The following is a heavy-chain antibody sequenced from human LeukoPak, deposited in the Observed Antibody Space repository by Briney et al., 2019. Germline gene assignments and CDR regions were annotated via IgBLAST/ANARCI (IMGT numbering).Heavy chain of an antibody. CDR2: ISSNGGTT. Sequence: GGSLRLSCAASGFTFSNYGLHWVRRAPGKGLEYVSAISSNGGTTYYANSVKGRFTISRDNSKNTLYLQMGSLRAEDVAVYYCATGYDSSGYYQYWGQGTLVTVSS. J-gene: IGHJ4*02. CDR3: ATGYDSSGYYQY. V-gene: IGHV3-64*01. D-gene: IGHD3-22*01. CDR1: GFTFSNYG.